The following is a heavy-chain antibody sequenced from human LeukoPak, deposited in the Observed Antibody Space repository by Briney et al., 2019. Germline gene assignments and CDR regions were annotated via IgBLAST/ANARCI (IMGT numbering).Heavy chain of an antibody. V-gene: IGHV1-2*02. Sequence: ATVNLSCTASGYTFTGYYMHWVRHTPEQGLEWMGWINPNSGATNYAQKFQGRVTMTRDTSISTAYMELSRLRSDDAAVYYCASKGRVVVTPYYYYGMDVWGQGTTVTVSS. J-gene: IGHJ6*02. CDR3: ASKGRVVVTPYYYYGMDV. CDR1: GYTFTGYY. D-gene: IGHD2-15*01. CDR2: INPNSGAT.